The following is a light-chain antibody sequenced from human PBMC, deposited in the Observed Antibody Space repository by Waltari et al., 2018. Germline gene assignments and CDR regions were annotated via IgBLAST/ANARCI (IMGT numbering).Light chain of an antibody. V-gene: IGLV2-14*03. Sequence: QSALPPPASVSGSPGQSITLSCTGTNSDIGGFNYLSWYQHHPGQAPNLILYDVTKRPWGVSYLFSGSKSGTTASLTISGLHTDDEAYSYCFSYTITSTLVFGGGTKLTV. CDR3: FSYTITSTLV. J-gene: IGLJ2*01. CDR2: DVT. CDR1: NSDIGGFNY.